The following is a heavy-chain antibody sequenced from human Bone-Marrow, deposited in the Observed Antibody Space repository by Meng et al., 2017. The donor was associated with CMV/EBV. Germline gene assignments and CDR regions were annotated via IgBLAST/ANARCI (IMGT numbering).Heavy chain of an antibody. CDR2: IYHSGST. J-gene: IGHJ6*02. V-gene: IGHV4-4*02. CDR1: GGSISSSNW. CDR3: ARGGSCSSTSCYQYYYYYYGMDV. D-gene: IGHD2-2*01. Sequence: SETLSLTCAVSGGSISSSNWWSWVRQPPGKGLEWIGEIYHSGSTNYNPSLKSRVTISVDKSKNQFSLKLSSVTAADTAVYYCARGGSCSSTSCYQYYYYYYGMDVWGQGTTVTVSS.